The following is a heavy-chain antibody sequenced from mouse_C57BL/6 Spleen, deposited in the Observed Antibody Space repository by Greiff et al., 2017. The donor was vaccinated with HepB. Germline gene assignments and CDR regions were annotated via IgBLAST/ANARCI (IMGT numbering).Heavy chain of an antibody. J-gene: IGHJ2*01. D-gene: IGHD4-1*01. CDR3: ARRAGTPFDY. V-gene: IGHV1-61*01. Sequence: QVQLQQPGAELVRPGSSVKLSCKASGYTFTSYWMDWVKQRPGQGLEWIGNIYPSDSETHYNQKFKDKATLTVDKASSTAYMQLSSLTSEASAVYYCARRAGTPFDYWGQGTTLTVSS. CDR1: GYTFTSYW. CDR2: IYPSDSET.